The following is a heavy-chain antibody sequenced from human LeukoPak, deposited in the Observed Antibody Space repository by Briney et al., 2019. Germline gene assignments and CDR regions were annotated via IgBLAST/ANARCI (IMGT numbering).Heavy chain of an antibody. V-gene: IGHV4-61*02. CDR3: ARVYRRDGYNFDGFDI. Sequence: SSETLSLTCTVSSGSINSGDYYWSWIRQPAGKGLEWIGRIYSSGNTNYSPCLKSRVTIPIDTSKNQFSLRLSSVTAADTAVYYCARVYRRDGYNFDGFDIWGQGTTVTVSS. J-gene: IGHJ3*02. D-gene: IGHD5-24*01. CDR1: SGSINSGDYY. CDR2: IYSSGNT.